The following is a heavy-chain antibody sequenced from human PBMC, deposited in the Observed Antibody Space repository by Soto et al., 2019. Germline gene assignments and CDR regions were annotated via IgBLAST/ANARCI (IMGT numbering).Heavy chain of an antibody. CDR3: ARDCSGGSCYPGMDV. CDR2: ISSSGYI. V-gene: IGHV3-21*01. Sequence: PSGSLRLSCAASGFHFNSYTINWVRQTPGKRLEWLSSISSSGYIFSTDSVRGRFTISRDNAKNSVYLQINSLRAEDTAVYFCARDCSGGSCYPGMDVWGQGTTVPVSS. J-gene: IGHJ6*02. D-gene: IGHD2-15*01. CDR1: GFHFNSYT.